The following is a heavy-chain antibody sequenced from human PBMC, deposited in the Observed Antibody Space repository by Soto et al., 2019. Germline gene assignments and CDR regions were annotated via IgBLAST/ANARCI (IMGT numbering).Heavy chain of an antibody. V-gene: IGHV1-69*13. J-gene: IGHJ1*01. CDR2: IIPIFGTA. CDR3: ARVAQNYYDSSGYYGPPQH. D-gene: IGHD3-22*01. CDR1: GYTFISYA. Sequence: GASVKVSCKASGYTFISYALHWVRQAPGQRLEWMGGIIPIFGTANYAQKFQGRVTITADESTSTAYMELSSLRSEDTAVYYCARVAQNYYDSSGYYGPPQHWGQGTLVTVSS.